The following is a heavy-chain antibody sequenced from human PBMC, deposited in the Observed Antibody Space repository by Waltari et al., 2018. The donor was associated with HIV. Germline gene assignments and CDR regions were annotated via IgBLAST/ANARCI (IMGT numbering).Heavy chain of an antibody. CDR3: AKEPDFSGSGSYLRN. CDR1: GYTFTDCH. V-gene: IGHV1-2*02. CDR2: INGRTGAT. D-gene: IGHD3-10*01. J-gene: IGHJ4*02. Sequence: QVLLVQSGAEVKQPGASVKASCQASGYTFTDCHLHWVRQSPGQGPEWMGWINGRTGATRDLDKFQGRVTMTRDTSLKTAYIEISGLTSDDTAVYYCAKEPDFSGSGSYLRNWGQGTLVTVSS.